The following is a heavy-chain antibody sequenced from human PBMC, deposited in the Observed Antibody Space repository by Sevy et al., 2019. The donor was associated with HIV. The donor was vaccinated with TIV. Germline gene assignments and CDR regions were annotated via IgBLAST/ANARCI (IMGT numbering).Heavy chain of an antibody. CDR2: IWYEGINK. D-gene: IGHD3-10*01. V-gene: IGHV3-33*01. CDR3: ARERRSSGIDY. CDR1: GFAFSTYG. J-gene: IGHJ4*01. Sequence: GGSVRLSCTASGFAFSTYGMHWVRQARGKGLEWVAIIWYEGINKDYAEPVKGRFTISRDNSKNTLYLQMNSLRVDDTAVYYCARERRSSGIDYWGQGTLVTVSS.